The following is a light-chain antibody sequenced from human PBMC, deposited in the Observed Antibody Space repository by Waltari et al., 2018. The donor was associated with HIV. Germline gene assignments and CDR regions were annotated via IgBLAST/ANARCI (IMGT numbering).Light chain of an antibody. J-gene: IGLJ1*01. CDR3: SSYTSSSTYV. CDR2: DVS. Sequence: QSALTQPASVSGSPGQPLTIPCSCTTSAVGAYRYLTWYQQHPGKAPKLMIYDVSNRPSGVSNRFSGSKSGNTASLTISGLQAEDEADYYCSSYTSSSTYVFGTGTKVTVL. CDR1: TSAVGAYRY. V-gene: IGLV2-14*03.